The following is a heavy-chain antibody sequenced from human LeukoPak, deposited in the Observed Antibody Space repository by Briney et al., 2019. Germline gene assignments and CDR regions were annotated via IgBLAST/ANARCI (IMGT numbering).Heavy chain of an antibody. CDR3: ARVAYCGGDSCSVNTWADP. CDR2: INPKSGGT. CDR1: GYTFTGYY. D-gene: IGHD2-21*01. J-gene: IGHJ5*02. Sequence: ASLKVSCKASGYTFTGYYVQWVRQAPGQGLEWMGWINPKSGGTNYAQKFQGRVTMTRDTSITTAYMELSRLRSDDTAVYYCARVAYCGGDSCSVNTWADPWGQGTLVTVSS. V-gene: IGHV1-2*02.